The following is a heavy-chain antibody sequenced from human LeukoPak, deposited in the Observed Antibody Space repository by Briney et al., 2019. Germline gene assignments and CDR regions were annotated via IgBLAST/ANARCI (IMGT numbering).Heavy chain of an antibody. CDR1: GYTFTSYY. V-gene: IGHV1-46*01. D-gene: IGHD6-19*01. CDR2: INPSGGST. Sequence: ASVKVSCKASGYTFTSYYMHWVRQAPGQGLEWMGIINPSGGSTSYAQKFQGRVTMTRDMSTSTVYMELSSLRSEDTAVYYCARRAVGNSYYYSMDVWGKGTTVTVSS. J-gene: IGHJ6*03. CDR3: ARRAVGNSYYYSMDV.